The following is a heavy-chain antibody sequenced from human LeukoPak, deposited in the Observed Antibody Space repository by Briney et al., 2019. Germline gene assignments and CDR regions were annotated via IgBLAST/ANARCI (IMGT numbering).Heavy chain of an antibody. V-gene: IGHV1-2*02. Sequence: GASVKVSCKASGYTFTGYYMHWVRQAPGQGLEWMGWINPNSGGTNYAQKFQGRVTMTRDTSISTAYMELSRLRSDDTAVYYCARALAVAGPWYFQHWGQGTLVTVSS. CDR1: GYTFTGYY. CDR2: INPNSGGT. CDR3: ARALAVAGPWYFQH. D-gene: IGHD6-19*01. J-gene: IGHJ1*01.